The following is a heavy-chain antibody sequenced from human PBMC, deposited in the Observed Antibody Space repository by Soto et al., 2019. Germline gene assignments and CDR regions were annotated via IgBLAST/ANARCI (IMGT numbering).Heavy chain of an antibody. CDR2: ISYDGSNK. Sequence: QVQLVESGGGVVQPGRSLRLSCAASGFTFSSYGMHWVRQAPGKGLEWVAVISYDGSNKYYADSVKGRFTISRDNSKNTLYLQMNSLRADDTAVYYCAKDPRGGSWYFDLWGRGTLVTVSS. CDR1: GFTFSSYG. CDR3: AKDPRGGSWYFDL. V-gene: IGHV3-30*18. D-gene: IGHD1-1*01. J-gene: IGHJ2*01.